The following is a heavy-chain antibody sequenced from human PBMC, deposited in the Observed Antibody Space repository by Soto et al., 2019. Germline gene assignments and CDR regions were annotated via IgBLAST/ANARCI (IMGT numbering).Heavy chain of an antibody. D-gene: IGHD2-15*01. CDR3: ARDKYCSGGSCRKSWFDP. V-gene: IGHV4-59*01. J-gene: IGHJ5*02. CDR2: IYDDGSA. Sequence: SETLSLTCTVSGGSISSSYWSWTRQPPGKGLEWLAYIYDDGSANYNPSLKRRATISLDMSKNQFPLKLTSVTAADTAVYSCARDKYCSGGSCRKSWFDPWGQGTLVTVSS. CDR1: GGSISSSY.